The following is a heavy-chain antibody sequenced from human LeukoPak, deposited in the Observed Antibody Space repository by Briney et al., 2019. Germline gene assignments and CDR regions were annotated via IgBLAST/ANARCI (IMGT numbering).Heavy chain of an antibody. D-gene: IGHD5-18*01. V-gene: IGHV1-2*02. CDR3: ARFWSLVDTGLLARDY. CDR1: GYTFTGYY. CDR2: INPNSGGT. J-gene: IGHJ4*02. Sequence: ASVKVSCKASGYTFTGYYMHWVRQAPGQGLEWMGWINPNSGGTNYAQKFQGRVTMTRDTSISTAYMELSRLRSDDTAVYYCARFWSLVDTGLLARDYWGQGTLVTVSS.